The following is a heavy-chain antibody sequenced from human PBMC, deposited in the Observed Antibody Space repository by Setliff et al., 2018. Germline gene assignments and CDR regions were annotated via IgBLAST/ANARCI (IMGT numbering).Heavy chain of an antibody. CDR1: GDPMSSRRYY. J-gene: IGHJ6*03. D-gene: IGHD3-3*01. V-gene: IGHV4-61*09. CDR2: IYTSWST. Sequence: SETLSLTCTVSGDPMSSRRYYWAWIRQPAGKGLEWIGQIYTSWSTNYNPSLKSRVTISLDTSNNQFSLSLSSVTAADTAVYYCARMSGFQYMDVWGKGTAVTVSS. CDR3: ARMSGFQYMDV.